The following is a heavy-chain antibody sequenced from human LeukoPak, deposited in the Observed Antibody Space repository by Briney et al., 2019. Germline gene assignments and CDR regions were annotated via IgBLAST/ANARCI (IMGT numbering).Heavy chain of an antibody. CDR2: SDPNSGGT. CDR3: ARTITMIVVAPFDY. V-gene: IGHV1-2*02. J-gene: IGHJ4*02. CDR1: GYTFTSYY. D-gene: IGHD3-22*01. Sequence: ASVKVSCKASGYTFTSYYIHWLRQVPGQGFEWLGWSDPNSGGTNYAQKFQGRVTMTRDTSISTAYMELSRLRSDDTAVYYCARTITMIVVAPFDYWGQGTLVTVSS.